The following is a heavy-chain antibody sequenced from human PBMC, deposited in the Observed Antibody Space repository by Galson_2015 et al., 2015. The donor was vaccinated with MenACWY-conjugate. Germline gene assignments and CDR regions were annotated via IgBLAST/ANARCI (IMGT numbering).Heavy chain of an antibody. CDR2: ISSDGSST. D-gene: IGHD6-13*01. Sequence: SLRLSCAASGFTFSSYWVRWVRQGPGKGLVWVSRISSDGSSTNYADSVKGRFTISRDNAKNTLYLQMNSLRAEDTAVYYCARGGQGLAAAEDNWFDPWGQGTLVTVSS. J-gene: IGHJ5*02. CDR1: GFTFSSYW. V-gene: IGHV3-74*01. CDR3: ARGGQGLAAAEDNWFDP.